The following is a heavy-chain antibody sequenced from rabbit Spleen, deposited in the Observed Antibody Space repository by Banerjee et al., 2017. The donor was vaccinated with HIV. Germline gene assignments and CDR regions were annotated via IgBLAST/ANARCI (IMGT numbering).Heavy chain of an antibody. V-gene: IGHV1S47*01. CDR2: IDPVFHVT. Sequence: QEQLKETGGGLVQPGGSLTLSCKASGFDFSSYGVSWVRQAPGKGLEWIGYIDPVFHVTTYANWVNGRFSISRENTQNTVYLQLDSLTAADTATYFCARDSAGREDFNLWGPGTLVTVS. CDR3: ARDSAGREDFNL. J-gene: IGHJ4*01. D-gene: IGHD4-2*01. CDR1: GFDFSSYG.